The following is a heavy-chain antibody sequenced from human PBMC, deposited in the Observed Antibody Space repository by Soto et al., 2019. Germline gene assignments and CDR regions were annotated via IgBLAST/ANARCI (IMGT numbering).Heavy chain of an antibody. D-gene: IGHD5-12*01. J-gene: IGHJ4*02. CDR2: IRSKANSYAT. Sequence: GGSLRLSCAASGFAFSGSAMHWVRQASGKGLEWVGRIRSKANSYATAYDASLNGRSTISRDDSNHTVYLQINGLKAEDSAVCYGTTPEGEYSGYDEHNWGQGTLVTVSS. CDR1: GFAFSGSA. CDR3: TTPEGEYSGYDEHN. V-gene: IGHV3-73*01.